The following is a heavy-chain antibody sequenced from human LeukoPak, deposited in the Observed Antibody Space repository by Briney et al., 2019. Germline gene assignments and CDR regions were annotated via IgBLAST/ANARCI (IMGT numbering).Heavy chain of an antibody. J-gene: IGHJ4*02. CDR2: VNSDGSST. V-gene: IGHV3-74*01. D-gene: IGHD3-22*01. CDR3: ARVVDDYDSGGYSWFDF. Sequence: GGSLRLSCAASGFTFSSSRMHWVRQAPGKGLEWVSRVNSDGSSTTYADSVKGRFTISRDNAKNTLYLQMNSLRAEDTAVYYCARVVDDYDSGGYSWFDFWGQGALVTVSS. CDR1: GFTFSSSR.